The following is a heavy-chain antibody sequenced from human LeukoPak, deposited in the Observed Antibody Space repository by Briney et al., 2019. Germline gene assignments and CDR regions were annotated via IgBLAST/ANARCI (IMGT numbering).Heavy chain of an antibody. J-gene: IGHJ6*03. V-gene: IGHV4-38-2*02. CDR2: INHSGST. CDR1: GYSVSSGYY. D-gene: IGHD2-21*02. CDR3: ARAIVVVTAYGYYYYYMDV. Sequence: SETLSLTCSVAGYSVSSGYYWGWIRQPPGKGLEWIGEINHSGSTNYNPSLKSRVTISVDTSKNQFSLKLSSVTAADTAVYYCARAIVVVTAYGYYYYYMDVWGKGTTVTVSS.